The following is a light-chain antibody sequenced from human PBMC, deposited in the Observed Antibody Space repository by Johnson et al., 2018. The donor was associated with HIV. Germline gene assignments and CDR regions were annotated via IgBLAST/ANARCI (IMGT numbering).Light chain of an antibody. CDR2: EST. J-gene: IGLJ1*01. CDR1: NSNIGNNY. V-gene: IGLV1-51*02. CDR3: GTWDSRLNVYL. Sequence: QSVLTQPPSVSAAPGQKVTISCSGSNSNIGNNYVSWYQQLPGTAPKLLIYESTNRPSGIPDRFSGSKSGTSATLGISGLQTGDEADYYCGTWDSRLNVYLCGTGTNVTVL.